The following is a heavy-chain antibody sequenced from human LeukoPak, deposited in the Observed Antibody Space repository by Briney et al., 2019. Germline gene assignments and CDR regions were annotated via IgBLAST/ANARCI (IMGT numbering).Heavy chain of an antibody. Sequence: GGSLRLSCAASGFTFSSYAMHWVRQAPGKGLEWVAVISYDGSNKYYADSVKGRFIISRDNSKNTLYLQMNSLRAEDTAVYYCARDLISSSLYGSGSYHPGYWGRGTLVTVSS. CDR3: ARDLISSSLYGSGSYHPGY. J-gene: IGHJ4*02. CDR1: GFTFSSYA. V-gene: IGHV3-30*04. CDR2: ISYDGSNK. D-gene: IGHD3-10*01.